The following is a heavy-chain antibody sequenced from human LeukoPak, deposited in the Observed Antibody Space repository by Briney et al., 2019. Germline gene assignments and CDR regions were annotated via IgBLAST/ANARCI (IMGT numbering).Heavy chain of an antibody. CDR3: ASSRSQWLRKKNYYYYYMDV. CDR1: GGSISSYY. J-gene: IGHJ6*03. Sequence: KPSETLSLTCTVSGGSISSYYWSWIRQPAGKGLEWIGRIYTSGSTNYNPSLKSRVTISVDTSKNQFSLKLSSVTAADTAVYYCASSRSQWLRKKNYYYYYMDVWGKGTTVTVSS. V-gene: IGHV4-4*07. CDR2: IYTSGST. D-gene: IGHD6-19*01.